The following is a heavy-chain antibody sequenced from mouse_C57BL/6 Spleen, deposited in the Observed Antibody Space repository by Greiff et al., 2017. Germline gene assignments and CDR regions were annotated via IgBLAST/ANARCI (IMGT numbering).Heavy chain of an antibody. J-gene: IGHJ2*01. CDR1: GYSITSGYY. CDR2: ISYDGSN. CDR3: ARVYYDYVDY. Sequence: EVQLQESGPGLVKPSQSLSLTCSVTGYSITSGYYWNWIRQFPGNKLEWMGYISYDGSNNYNPSLKNRISITRDTSKNQFFLKLNSVTTEDTATYYCARVYYDYVDYWGQGTTLTVSS. D-gene: IGHD2-4*01. V-gene: IGHV3-6*01.